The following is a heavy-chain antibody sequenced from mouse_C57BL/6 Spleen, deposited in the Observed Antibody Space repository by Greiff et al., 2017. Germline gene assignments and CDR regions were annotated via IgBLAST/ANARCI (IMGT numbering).Heavy chain of an antibody. CDR3: ARPPYYYGSSPHFDY. D-gene: IGHD1-1*01. CDR1: GYTFTSYW. V-gene: IGHV1-53*01. J-gene: IGHJ2*01. CDR2: INPSNGGT. Sequence: QVQLQQPGTELVKPGASVKLSCKASGYTFTSYWMHWVKQRPGQGLEWIGNINPSNGGTNYNEQFKSKATLTVDKSSSTAYMQLSSLTSEDSAVYYCARPPYYYGSSPHFDYWGQGTTLTVSS.